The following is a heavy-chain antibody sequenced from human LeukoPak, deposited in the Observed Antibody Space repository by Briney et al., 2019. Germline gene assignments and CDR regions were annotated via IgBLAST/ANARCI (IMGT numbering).Heavy chain of an antibody. V-gene: IGHV3-30*04. Sequence: QPGGSLRLSCAASGFTFSSHAMHWVRQAPGKGLEWVAVISYDGSNKYYADSVKGRFTISRDNSKNTLYLQMNSLRAEDTAVYYCARVNSGSYYVYNWFDPWGQGTLVTVSS. CDR1: GFTFSSHA. D-gene: IGHD1-26*01. CDR3: ARVNSGSYYVYNWFDP. CDR2: ISYDGSNK. J-gene: IGHJ5*02.